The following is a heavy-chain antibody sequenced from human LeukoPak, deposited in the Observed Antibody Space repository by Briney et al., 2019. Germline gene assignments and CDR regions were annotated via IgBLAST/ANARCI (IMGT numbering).Heavy chain of an antibody. CDR1: GFTFSDYG. V-gene: IGHV3-30*18. CDR2: MSYDGSYI. J-gene: IGHJ3*02. CDR3: AKDLSILRFLEWSAAFDI. Sequence: GGSLSLSCATSGFTFSDYGMHWVRQAPGQGLEWVGIMSYDGSYINYADSVKDRFSISRDNSKNTLYLQMDSLRVEDTAVYYCAKDLSILRFLEWSAAFDIWGQGTMVTVSS. D-gene: IGHD3-3*01.